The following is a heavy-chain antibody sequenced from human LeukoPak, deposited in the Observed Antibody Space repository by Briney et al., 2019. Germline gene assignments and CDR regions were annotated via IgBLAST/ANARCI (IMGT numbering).Heavy chain of an antibody. CDR2: IYTSENT. J-gene: IGHJ6*03. D-gene: IGHD4-17*01. CDR3: AREGDYGDYSRSFYYMDV. CDR1: GGYIGSYY. V-gene: IGHV4-4*07. Sequence: SETLSLTCTVSGGYIGSYYWSWILQPAGKGLEWLGRIYTSENTDYNPSLKSRVTMSVDMSTSQFSLRLTSVTAADTAVYYCAREGDYGDYSRSFYYMDVWGKGTTVTVSS.